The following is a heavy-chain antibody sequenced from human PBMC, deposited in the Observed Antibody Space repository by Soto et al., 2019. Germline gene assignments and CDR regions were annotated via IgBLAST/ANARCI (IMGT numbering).Heavy chain of an antibody. J-gene: IGHJ4*02. CDR3: ARGSRQSPDRRYGSGSYFIHPLVRFDY. V-gene: IGHV4-34*01. CDR2: INHSGST. Sequence: SETLSLTCAVYGGSFSGYYWSWIRQPPGKGLEWIGEINHSGSTNYNPSLKSRVTISVDTSKNQFSLKLSSVTAADTAVYYCARGSRQSPDRRYGSGSYFIHPLVRFDYWGQGTLVTVSS. D-gene: IGHD3-10*01. CDR1: GGSFSGYY.